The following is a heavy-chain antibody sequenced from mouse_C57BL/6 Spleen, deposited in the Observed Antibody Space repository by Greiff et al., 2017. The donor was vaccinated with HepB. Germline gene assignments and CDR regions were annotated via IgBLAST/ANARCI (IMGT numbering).Heavy chain of an antibody. Sequence: VQLQQPGTELVKPGASVKLSCKASGYTFTSYWMHWVKQRPGQGLEWIGNINPSNGGTNYNEKFKSKATLTVDKSSSTAYMQLSSLTSEDSAVYYCARGNYYQAGYFDYWGQGTTLTVSS. V-gene: IGHV1-53*01. D-gene: IGHD1-1*01. CDR3: ARGNYYQAGYFDY. CDR2: INPSNGGT. J-gene: IGHJ2*01. CDR1: GYTFTSYW.